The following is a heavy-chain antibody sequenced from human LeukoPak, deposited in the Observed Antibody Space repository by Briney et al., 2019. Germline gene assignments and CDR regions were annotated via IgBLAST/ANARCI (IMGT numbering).Heavy chain of an antibody. CDR1: GLTFSSYS. CDR3: ARTVIAVAANWFDP. J-gene: IGHJ5*02. D-gene: IGHD6-19*01. CDR2: ISSSSSII. Sequence: PGGSLRLSCAASGLTFSSYSMNWVRQAPGKRLEWVSYISSSSSIISYADSVKGRFTISRDNAKNSLYLQMNSLRDEDTAVYYCARTVIAVAANWFDPWGQGTLVTVSS. V-gene: IGHV3-48*02.